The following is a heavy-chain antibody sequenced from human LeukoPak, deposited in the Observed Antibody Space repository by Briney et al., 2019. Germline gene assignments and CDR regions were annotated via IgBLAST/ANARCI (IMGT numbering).Heavy chain of an antibody. CDR3: ARGPLAVAGTTPLDY. Sequence: SETLSLTCAVYGGSFSGYYWSWIRQPPGKGLEWIGEINHSGSTNYNPSLKSRVTISVDTSKNQFSLKLSSVTAADTAVYYCARGPLAVAGTTPLDYRGQGTLVTVSS. CDR1: GGSFSGYY. CDR2: INHSGST. J-gene: IGHJ4*02. D-gene: IGHD6-19*01. V-gene: IGHV4-34*01.